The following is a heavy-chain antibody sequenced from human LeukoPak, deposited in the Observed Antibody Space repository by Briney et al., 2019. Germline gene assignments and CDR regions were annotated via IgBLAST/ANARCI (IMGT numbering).Heavy chain of an antibody. J-gene: IGHJ6*03. V-gene: IGHV6-1*01. CDR1: GDSVSSNSAA. CDR3: ARAVCSSTSCSYYYYYYMDV. Sequence: SQTLSLTCAIPGDSVSSNSAAWNWIRQSPSRGLEWLGRTYYRSKWYNDYAVSVKSRITINPDTSKNQFSLQLNSVTPEDTAVYYCARAVCSSTSCSYYYYYYMDVWGKGTTVTVSS. D-gene: IGHD2-2*01. CDR2: TYYRSKWYN.